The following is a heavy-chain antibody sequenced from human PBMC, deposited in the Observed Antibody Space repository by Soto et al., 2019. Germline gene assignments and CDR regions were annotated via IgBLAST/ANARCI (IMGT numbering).Heavy chain of an antibody. J-gene: IGHJ5*02. CDR3: ARCPLIEYSSSSGGWFDP. V-gene: IGHV3-30*04. Sequence: GGSLRLSCAASGFTFSSYAMHWVRQAPGKGLEWVAVISYDGSNKYYADSVKGRFTISRDNSKNTLYLQMNSLRAEDTAVYYCARCPLIEYSSSSGGWFDPWGQGTLVTVSS. CDR1: GFTFSSYA. CDR2: ISYDGSNK. D-gene: IGHD6-6*01.